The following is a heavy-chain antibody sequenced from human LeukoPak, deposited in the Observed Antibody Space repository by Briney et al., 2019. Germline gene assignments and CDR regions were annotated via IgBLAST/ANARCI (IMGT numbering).Heavy chain of an antibody. CDR1: GYSFTSYW. CDR3: ARHEGPAHYFHMDV. Sequence: GESLKISCKGSGYSFTSYWIGWVRQMPGKGLEWMGIIYAAESETIYSPSFQGQVAISVDKSISTAYLQWSSLKASDSAMYYCARHEGPAHYFHMDVWGKGTTVTVSS. J-gene: IGHJ6*03. V-gene: IGHV5-51*01. CDR2: IYAAESET.